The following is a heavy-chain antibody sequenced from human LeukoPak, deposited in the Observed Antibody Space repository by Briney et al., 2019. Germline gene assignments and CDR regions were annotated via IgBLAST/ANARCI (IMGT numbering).Heavy chain of an antibody. CDR1: GGTFSSYA. V-gene: IGHV1-69*01. Sequence: GSSVKVSCKASGGTFSSYAISWVRQAPGQGLEWMGGIIPIFGTANYAQKFQGRVTITADESTSTAYMEPSSLRSEDTAVYYCAREAVNTGEPPHFDYWGQGTLVTVSS. J-gene: IGHJ4*02. D-gene: IGHD1-14*01. CDR3: AREAVNTGEPPHFDY. CDR2: IIPIFGTA.